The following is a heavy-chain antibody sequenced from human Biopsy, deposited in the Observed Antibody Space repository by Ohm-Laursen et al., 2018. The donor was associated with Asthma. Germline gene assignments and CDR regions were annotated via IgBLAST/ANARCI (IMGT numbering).Heavy chain of an antibody. J-gene: IGHJ4*02. D-gene: IGHD2-21*02. V-gene: IGHV4-59*01. CDR1: GGSINNFY. CDR3: ARGVDRVTGLLDHFDS. CDR2: VYYSGST. Sequence: TLSLTCTVSGGSINNFYWSWIRQPPGKGLESIGHVYYSGSTNYNPSLKSRVTISIDASKNQFSPKLTSVTAADTAVYYCARGVDRVTGLLDHFDSWGQGTLVTVSS.